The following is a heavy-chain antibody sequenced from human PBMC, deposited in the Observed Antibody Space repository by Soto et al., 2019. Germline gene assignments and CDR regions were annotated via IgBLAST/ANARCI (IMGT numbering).Heavy chain of an antibody. CDR3: ARGGYSGYEYPVHFDY. V-gene: IGHV4-31*03. D-gene: IGHD5-12*01. CDR2: IYYSGST. Sequence: SETLSLTCTVSGGSISSGGYYWSWIRQHPGKGLEWIGYIYYSGSTYYNPSLKSRVTISVDTSKNQFSLKLSSVTAADTAVYYCARGGYSGYEYPVHFDYWGQGTLVTVSS. J-gene: IGHJ4*02. CDR1: GGSISSGGYY.